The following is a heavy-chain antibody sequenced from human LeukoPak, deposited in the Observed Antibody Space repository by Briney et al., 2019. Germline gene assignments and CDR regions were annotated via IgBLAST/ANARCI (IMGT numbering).Heavy chain of an antibody. J-gene: IGHJ4*02. CDR3: ASLGPNWDIDY. CDR1: GGSFSGYY. Sequence: SETLSLTCAVYGGSFSGYYWSWIRQPPGKGLEWIGEINHSGSTNYNPSLKSRVTISVDPSKNQFSLKLSSVTAADTAVYYCASLGPNWDIDYWGQGTLVTVSS. V-gene: IGHV4-34*01. CDR2: INHSGST. D-gene: IGHD1/OR15-1a*01.